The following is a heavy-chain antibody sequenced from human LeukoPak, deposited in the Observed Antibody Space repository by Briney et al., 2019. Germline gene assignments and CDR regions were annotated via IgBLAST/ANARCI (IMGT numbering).Heavy chain of an antibody. J-gene: IGHJ6*03. D-gene: IGHD3-10*01. CDR3: ARDVLGMVRGVPTNDYYMDV. Sequence: GGSLRLSCAASGFTFSRYWTTWVRQAPGKGLEWVANIKQDGSEKYYVASVKGRFTISSDNAKNSLYLQMNSLRAEDTAVYYCARDVLGMVRGVPTNDYYMDVWGKGTTVTVSS. CDR2: IKQDGSEK. CDR1: GFTFSRYW. V-gene: IGHV3-7*01.